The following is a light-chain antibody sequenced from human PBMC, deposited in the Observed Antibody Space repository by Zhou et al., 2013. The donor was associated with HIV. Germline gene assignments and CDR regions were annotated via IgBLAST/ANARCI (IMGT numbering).Light chain of an antibody. J-gene: IGKJ3*01. CDR1: QGISSY. V-gene: IGKV1-9*01. Sequence: DIQLTQSPSFLSASVGDRVTITCRASQGISSYLAWYQQKPGKAPKLLIYGASTLQSGVPSRFSGSGSGTQFTLTISSLQPEDFATYYCQQLNTYSFTFGPGTKWISN. CDR2: GAS. CDR3: QQLNTYSFT.